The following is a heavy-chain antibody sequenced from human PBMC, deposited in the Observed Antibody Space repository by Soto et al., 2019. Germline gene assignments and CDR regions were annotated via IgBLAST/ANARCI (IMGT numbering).Heavy chain of an antibody. Sequence: VGSLRLSCAASGFIFSNYAMHWVRQAPGKGLEYVSAITSNGGSTYYADSVKGRFTISRDNSKNTLSLQMGSLRAEDMAVYYCARSYGRNAFDIWGQGTMVTVSS. V-gene: IGHV3-64*02. J-gene: IGHJ3*02. D-gene: IGHD2-15*01. CDR2: ITSNGGST. CDR3: ARSYGRNAFDI. CDR1: GFIFSNYA.